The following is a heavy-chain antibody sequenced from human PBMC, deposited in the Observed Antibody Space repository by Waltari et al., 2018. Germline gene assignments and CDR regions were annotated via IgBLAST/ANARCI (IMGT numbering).Heavy chain of an antibody. Sequence: QVQLVQSGAEVKKPGSSVKVSCKASGGTFSRYTISWVRQAPGQGLEWMGRIIPILGIANYAQKFQGRVTITADKSTSTAYMELSSLRSEDTAVYYCARGRSRISGSEDYWGQGTLVTVSS. CDR1: GGTFSRYT. V-gene: IGHV1-69*02. CDR2: IIPILGIA. CDR3: ARGRSRISGSEDY. D-gene: IGHD1-26*01. J-gene: IGHJ4*02.